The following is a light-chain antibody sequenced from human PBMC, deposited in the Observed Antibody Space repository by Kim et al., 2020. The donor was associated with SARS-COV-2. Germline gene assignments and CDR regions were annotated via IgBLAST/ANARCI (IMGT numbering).Light chain of an antibody. CDR1: SGSVASSF. Sequence: TVTISCTRSSGSVASSFVQWYQQRPCSSPTTVIYEDNQRPSGVPDRFSGSIDTSSNSASLTISGLKTEDEADYYCQSYDDNTEGVFGGGTKLTVL. CDR2: EDN. J-gene: IGLJ3*02. CDR3: QSYDDNTEGV. V-gene: IGLV6-57*01.